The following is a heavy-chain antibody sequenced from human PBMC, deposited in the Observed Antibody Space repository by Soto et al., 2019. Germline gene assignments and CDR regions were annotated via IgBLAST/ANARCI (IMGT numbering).Heavy chain of an antibody. J-gene: IGHJ4*02. Sequence: SETLSLTCTVSGDSIKNYFWSWVRQPTGKGLEWIGHFYHSGTTNYSPALKSRVAISIDQSKNQFSLRLNSVTAADTAVYFCARDPGYCTNGVCPIFDFWGQGIPVTVSS. V-gene: IGHV4-59*01. CDR2: FYHSGTT. CDR1: GDSIKNYF. CDR3: ARDPGYCTNGVCPIFDF. D-gene: IGHD2-8*01.